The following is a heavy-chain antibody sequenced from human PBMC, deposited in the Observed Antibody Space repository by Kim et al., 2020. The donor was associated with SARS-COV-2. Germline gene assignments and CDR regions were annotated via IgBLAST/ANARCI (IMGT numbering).Heavy chain of an antibody. V-gene: IGHV4-38-2*01. D-gene: IGHD6-13*01. J-gene: IGHJ3*02. CDR1: GSSIGSGYY. CDR2: ISHSGHT. Sequence: SETLSLTCSVSGSSIGSGYYWGWIRQPPGRGLEWIGSISHSGHTYYNPSLQSRVTISVDTSKKQFSLNLSSVTAADTAVYYCARHVVSGWSNCDKWGQG. CDR3: ARHVVSGWSNCDK.